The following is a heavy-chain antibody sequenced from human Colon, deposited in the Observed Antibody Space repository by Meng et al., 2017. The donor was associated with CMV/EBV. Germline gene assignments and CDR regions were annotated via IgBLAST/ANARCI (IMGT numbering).Heavy chain of an antibody. V-gene: IGHV1-2*02. Sequence: QVELWQSGAEVKIPGASVKGSCKGSGYTFTDYYIPWVRQAPGQGLEWMGLINSNTGATKYAQKFQNRITMTRDTSINTVYMQLSGLRSDDTAVYYCERVGGWIGSSSIFGWFDPWGQGTLVTVSS. CDR1: GYTFTDYY. CDR2: INSNTGAT. D-gene: IGHD6-6*01. J-gene: IGHJ5*02. CDR3: ERVGGWIGSSSIFGWFDP.